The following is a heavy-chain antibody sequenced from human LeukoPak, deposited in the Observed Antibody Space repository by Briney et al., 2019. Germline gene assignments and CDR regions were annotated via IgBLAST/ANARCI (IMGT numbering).Heavy chain of an antibody. CDR1: GGSISSYY. CDR3: AREVAARPNWFDP. CDR2: NYYSGST. Sequence: PSETLSLTCTVSGGSISSYYWSWIRQPPGKGLEWIGYNYYSGSTNYNPSLKSRVTISVDTSKNQFSLKLSSVTAADTAVYYCAREVAARPNWFDPWGQGTLVTVSS. D-gene: IGHD6-6*01. J-gene: IGHJ5*02. V-gene: IGHV4-59*12.